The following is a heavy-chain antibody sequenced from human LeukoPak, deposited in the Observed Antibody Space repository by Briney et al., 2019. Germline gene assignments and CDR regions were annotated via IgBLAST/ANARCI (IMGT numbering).Heavy chain of an antibody. J-gene: IGHJ4*02. Sequence: SETLSLTCTVSGGSISSGSSYWGWIRQPPGKGLEFIGSIYYSGTTYYNPSLKSRVTISVDTSKNQFSLRLSSVTAADTAVYYCATHLYPRVYGYWGQGTLVTVSS. CDR3: ATHLYPRVYGY. V-gene: IGHV4-39*01. CDR2: IYYSGTT. D-gene: IGHD3-10*01. CDR1: GGSISSGSSY.